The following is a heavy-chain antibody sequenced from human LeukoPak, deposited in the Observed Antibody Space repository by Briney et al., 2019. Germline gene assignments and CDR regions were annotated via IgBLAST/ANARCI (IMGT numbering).Heavy chain of an antibody. CDR1: GGSISSSPYY. D-gene: IGHD1-1*01. CDR3: ARPVPSRLGWFDP. Sequence: SETLSLTCTVSGGSISSSPYYWGWIRQPPGKGLEWIGTIYYSGSTYYNPSLKSRVTIYVDTSKNQFSLKLTSVTAADTAVYYCARPVPSRLGWFDPWGQGTLVTVSS. V-gene: IGHV4-39*01. CDR2: IYYSGST. J-gene: IGHJ5*02.